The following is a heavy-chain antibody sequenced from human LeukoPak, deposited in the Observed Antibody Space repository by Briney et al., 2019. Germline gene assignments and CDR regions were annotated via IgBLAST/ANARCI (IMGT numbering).Heavy chain of an antibody. D-gene: IGHD6-19*01. CDR1: GGSISPYS. Sequence: SETLSLTCTVPGGSISPYSWSWIRQSPGKGLEWIGYIYYTGSTDYNPSLKSRVTFSLDASKNQFSLKLTSVTAADTAVYYCAKQTDMTVAGGFRNAFDIWGQGTMVTVSS. CDR3: AKQTDMTVAGGFRNAFDI. CDR2: IYYTGST. J-gene: IGHJ3*02. V-gene: IGHV4-59*08.